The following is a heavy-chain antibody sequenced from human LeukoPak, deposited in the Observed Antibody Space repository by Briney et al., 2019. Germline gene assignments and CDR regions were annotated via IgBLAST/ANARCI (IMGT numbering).Heavy chain of an antibody. CDR2: IYKSENT. CDR1: GGSISNYH. V-gene: IGHV4-59*01. J-gene: IGHJ4*02. D-gene: IGHD3-16*02. CDR3: ARGGDYVWGSYRLAY. Sequence: SETLSLTCSVSGGSISNYHWNWIRQPPGKGLEWIGYIYKSENTNYNPSLKSRVSISVDTSKNQLSLRLSSVTAADTAVYYCARGGDYVWGSYRLAYWGQGALVTVSS.